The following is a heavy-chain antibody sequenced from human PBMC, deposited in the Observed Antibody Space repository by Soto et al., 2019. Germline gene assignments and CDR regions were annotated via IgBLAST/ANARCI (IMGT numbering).Heavy chain of an antibody. D-gene: IGHD6-13*01. CDR1: GYTFINYY. Sequence: QVQLVQSGAEVKKPGASVKLSCKASGYTFINYYIHRVRQAPGQGLEWMGIFNPTSRSTNYAQKFLGRVTLPMDTSTRTVYMELSSLRFDDTAVYYCARDLAAGDYWGQGTLVTVSS. J-gene: IGHJ4*02. V-gene: IGHV1-46*01. CDR3: ARDLAAGDY. CDR2: FNPTSRST.